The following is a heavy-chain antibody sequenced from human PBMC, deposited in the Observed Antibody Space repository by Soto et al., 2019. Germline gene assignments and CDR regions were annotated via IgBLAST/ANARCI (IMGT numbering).Heavy chain of an antibody. CDR1: GDSVSSNSAA. CDR2: TYYRSKWYN. D-gene: IGHD6-6*01. V-gene: IGHV6-1*01. CDR3: ARYRSDGGRYRSSPYYGMDV. Sequence: SQTLSLTCAISGDSVSSNSAAWNWIRQSPSRGLEWLGRTYYRSKWYNDYAVSVKSRITINPDTSKNQFSLQLNSVTPEDTAVYYCARYRSDGGRYRSSPYYGMDVWGQGTTVTVYS. J-gene: IGHJ6*02.